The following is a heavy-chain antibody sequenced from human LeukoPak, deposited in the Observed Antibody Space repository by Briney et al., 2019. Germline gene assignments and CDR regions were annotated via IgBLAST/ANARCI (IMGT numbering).Heavy chain of an antibody. J-gene: IGHJ4*02. CDR2: IYYSGST. CDR1: GGSISSYY. CDR3: ARERYCSGGSCYSGIDY. Sequence: PSETLSLTCTVSGGSISSYYWSWIRQPPGKGLEWIGYIYYSGSTNYNPSLKSRVTISVDTSKNQFSLKLSSVTAADTDVYYCARERYCSGGSCYSGIDYWGQGTLVTVSS. V-gene: IGHV4-59*01. D-gene: IGHD2-15*01.